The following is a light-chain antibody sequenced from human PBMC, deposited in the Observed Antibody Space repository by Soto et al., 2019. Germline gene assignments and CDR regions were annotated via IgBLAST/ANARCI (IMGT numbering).Light chain of an antibody. J-gene: IGLJ1*01. Sequence: QSALAQPRSVSEAPGQSDTISCNGTSNDVGDCNLVSWYRHHTGKAPKLMICEGSRWPSGVSSRISGAKSGNTASLTISGLQAEDEADYYCCSYACSSTPYVFGTGTKVTVL. CDR1: SNDVGDCNL. V-gene: IGLV2-23*01. CDR2: EGS. CDR3: CSYACSSTPYV.